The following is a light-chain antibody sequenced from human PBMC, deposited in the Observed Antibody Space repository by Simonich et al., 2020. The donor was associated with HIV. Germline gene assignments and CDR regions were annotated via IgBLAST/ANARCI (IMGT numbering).Light chain of an antibody. V-gene: IGKV4-1*01. J-gene: IGKJ4*01. Sequence: DIVMTQSPDSLGVSLGERATINCKSSQGVLYSSNNKNYLAWYQPKPGQPPKLLLYWAATRESGVPDRFSGSGSGTEFTLTISSLQSEDFAVYYWQQYNNWPLTFGGGTKVEIK. CDR2: WAA. CDR3: QQYNNWPLT. CDR1: QGVLYSSNNKNY.